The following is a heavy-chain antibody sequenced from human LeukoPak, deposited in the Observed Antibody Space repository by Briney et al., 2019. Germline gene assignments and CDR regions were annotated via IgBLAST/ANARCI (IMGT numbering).Heavy chain of an antibody. CDR3: ARALSGPLDY. Sequence: NPSETLSLTCTVSGGSISSYYWSWIRQPPGKGLEWIGYIYYSGSTNYNPSLKSLVTISVDTSKNQFSLKLSSVTAADTAVYYCARALSGPLDYWGQGTLVTVSS. CDR2: IYYSGST. CDR1: GGSISSYY. V-gene: IGHV4-59*01. J-gene: IGHJ4*02.